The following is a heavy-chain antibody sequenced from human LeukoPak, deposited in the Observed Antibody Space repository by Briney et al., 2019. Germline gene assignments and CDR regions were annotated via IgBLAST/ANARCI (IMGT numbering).Heavy chain of an antibody. Sequence: GGSLRLSCAASGFTFSSYAMSWVRQAPGKGLEWVSAISGSGGSTYYADSVKGRFTISRDNSKNTLYLQMNSLRAEDTAVYYCAKGSSGWSSHYYYYYYGMDVWGQGTTVTVSS. V-gene: IGHV3-23*01. D-gene: IGHD6-19*01. CDR2: ISGSGGST. CDR3: AKGSSGWSSHYYYYYYGMDV. J-gene: IGHJ6*02. CDR1: GFTFSSYA.